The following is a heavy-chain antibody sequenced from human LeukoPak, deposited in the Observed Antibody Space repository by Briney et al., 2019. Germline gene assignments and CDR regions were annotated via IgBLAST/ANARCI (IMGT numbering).Heavy chain of an antibody. Sequence: ASETLSLTCTVSGGPISSYYWSWIRQHPGKGLEWIGYIYYSGSTYYNPSLKSRVTISVDTSKNQFSLKLSSVTAADTAVYYCAREGANSGYSSSWGQGTLVTVSS. V-gene: IGHV4-59*06. CDR2: IYYSGST. D-gene: IGHD6-13*01. CDR3: AREGANSGYSSS. CDR1: GGPISSYY. J-gene: IGHJ4*02.